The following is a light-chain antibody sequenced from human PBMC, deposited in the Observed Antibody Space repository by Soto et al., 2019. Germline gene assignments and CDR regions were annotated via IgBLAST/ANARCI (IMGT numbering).Light chain of an antibody. Sequence: DIVTTQSPLSLTVTPGEPASISCRSSQSLLHSNGYNYLDWYLQKPGRAPQLLIYLGSNRDSGVPDRFSGSGSGTDFTLTISRVQTEDVGVYYCMQSLQTPPTFGQGTKVDIK. CDR3: MQSLQTPPT. V-gene: IGKV2-28*01. CDR1: QSLLHSNGYNY. CDR2: LGS. J-gene: IGKJ1*01.